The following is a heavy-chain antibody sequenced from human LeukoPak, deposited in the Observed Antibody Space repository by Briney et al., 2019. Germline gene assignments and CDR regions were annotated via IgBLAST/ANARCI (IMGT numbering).Heavy chain of an antibody. Sequence: PGGSLRLSCAASGFTFSSYSMNWVRQAPGKGLEWVSSISSSSSYIYYADSVKGRFTISRDNAKNSLYLQMNSLRAEDTAVYYCAKDRYSYGYVDAFDIWGQGTMVTVSS. CDR3: AKDRYSYGYVDAFDI. D-gene: IGHD5-18*01. V-gene: IGHV3-21*01. CDR2: ISSSSSYI. CDR1: GFTFSSYS. J-gene: IGHJ3*02.